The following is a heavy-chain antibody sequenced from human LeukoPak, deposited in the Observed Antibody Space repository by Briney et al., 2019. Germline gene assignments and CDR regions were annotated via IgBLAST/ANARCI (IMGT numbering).Heavy chain of an antibody. D-gene: IGHD1-14*01. CDR3: ARPSVITSRQYYFDY. Sequence: GGSLRLSCAASGFTFSSYSMNWVRQAPGKGLEWVSYISGGSSTIYYADSVKGRFTISRDNAKNSLYLQMNSLRDGDTAVYYCARPSVITSRQYYFDYWGQGALVTVSS. CDR1: GFTFSSYS. CDR2: ISGGSSTI. V-gene: IGHV3-48*02. J-gene: IGHJ4*02.